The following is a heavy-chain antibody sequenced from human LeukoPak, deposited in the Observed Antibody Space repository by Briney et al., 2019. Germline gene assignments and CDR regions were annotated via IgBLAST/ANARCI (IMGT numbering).Heavy chain of an antibody. D-gene: IGHD3-16*01. J-gene: IGHJ4*02. Sequence: PSETLSLTCAVSGGSISSGGYSWSWIRQPPGKGLEWIGYIYHSGSTYYNPSLKSRVTISVDRSKNQFSLKLSSVTAADTAVYYCARGAVYDYVWGSFDYWGQGTLVTVSS. V-gene: IGHV4-30-2*01. CDR1: GGSISSGGYS. CDR3: ARGAVYDYVWGSFDY. CDR2: IYHSGST.